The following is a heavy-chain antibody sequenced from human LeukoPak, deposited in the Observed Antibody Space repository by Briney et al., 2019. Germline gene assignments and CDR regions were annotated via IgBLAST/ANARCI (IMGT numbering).Heavy chain of an antibody. CDR1: GFTFSSYS. CDR3: ARDLGVVVKTSYYFDY. Sequence: GGSLRLSCAASGFTFSSYSMNWVRQAPGKGLEWVSPISSSSSYIYYADSVKGRFTISRDNAKNSLYLQMNSLRAEDTAVYYCARDLGVVVKTSYYFDYWGQGTLVTVSS. J-gene: IGHJ4*02. V-gene: IGHV3-21*01. CDR2: ISSSSSYI. D-gene: IGHD3-22*01.